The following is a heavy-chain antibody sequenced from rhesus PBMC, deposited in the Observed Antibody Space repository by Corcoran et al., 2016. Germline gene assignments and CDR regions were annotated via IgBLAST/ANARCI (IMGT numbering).Heavy chain of an antibody. Sequence: QVQLQESGPGLVKPSETLSLTCAVSGGSFRSYWWNGIRQPPGKGLEWIGEINGYSRSPNYSPSLQSRVTISKDVSKNQFSLKLPSVTAADTAVYYCTSPVRYRFDVWGPGVLVSVSS. D-gene: IGHD3-9*01. V-gene: IGHV4-80*01. CDR2: INGYSRSP. J-gene: IGHJ5-1*01. CDR1: GGSFRSYW. CDR3: TSPVRYRFDV.